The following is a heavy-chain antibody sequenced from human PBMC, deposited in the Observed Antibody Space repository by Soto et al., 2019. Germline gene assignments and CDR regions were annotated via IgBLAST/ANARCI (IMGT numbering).Heavy chain of an antibody. CDR3: ARVVRFLEWSPKNNYYYCGMDV. CDR1: GGTFSSYA. D-gene: IGHD3-3*01. Sequence: QVQLVQSGAEVKKPGSSVKVSCKASGGTFSSYAISWVRQAPGQGLEWMGGIIPIFGTANYAQQFQGRVTITADESTSTAYMELSRLRSEDTAVYYCARVVRFLEWSPKNNYYYCGMDVWGQGTTVTVSS. J-gene: IGHJ6*02. CDR2: IIPIFGTA. V-gene: IGHV1-69*12.